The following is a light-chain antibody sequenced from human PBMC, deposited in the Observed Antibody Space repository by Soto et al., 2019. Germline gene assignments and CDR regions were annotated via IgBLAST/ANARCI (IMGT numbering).Light chain of an antibody. V-gene: IGKV1-5*01. CDR3: HHYSGPWT. Sequence: DIQLTHSPSTLSAAVGDSVTITCRASQNIRNLLAWYQQKPGKAPKPLIFDASTLKTGVPSRFGGSGSGAEFTLTISSLQPDDFGTYFCHHYSGPWTFGQGTKVDNK. CDR2: DAS. J-gene: IGKJ1*01. CDR1: QNIRNL.